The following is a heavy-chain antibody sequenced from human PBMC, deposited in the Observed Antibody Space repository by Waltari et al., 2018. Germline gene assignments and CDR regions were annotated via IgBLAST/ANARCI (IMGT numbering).Heavy chain of an antibody. CDR1: GYTFTGYY. J-gene: IGHJ4*02. CDR2: INPNSGGT. D-gene: IGHD5-18*01. Sequence: QVQLVQSGAEVKKPGASVKVSCKASGYTFTGYYMHWVRQAPGQGLEWMGRINPNSGGTNYAQKFQGRVTMTRDTSISTAYMELSRLRSDDTAVYYCARSDTAMVDLYYFDYWGQGTLVTVSS. V-gene: IGHV1-2*06. CDR3: ARSDTAMVDLYYFDY.